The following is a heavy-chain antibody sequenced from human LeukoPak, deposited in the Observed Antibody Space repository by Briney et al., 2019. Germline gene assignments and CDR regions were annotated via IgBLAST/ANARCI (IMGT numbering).Heavy chain of an antibody. CDR2: IYYSRST. J-gene: IGHJ4*02. D-gene: IGHD1-26*01. CDR1: GGSISSSNYY. V-gene: IGHV4-39*01. Sequence: SETLSLTCTVSGGSISSSNYYWGWVRQPPGEGLEWIGYIYYSRSTYYNPSLKSRVTMSVDTSKNQFSLKLSSVTAADTAVYYCARYYSGSYGFDYWGQGTLVTVSS. CDR3: ARYYSGSYGFDY.